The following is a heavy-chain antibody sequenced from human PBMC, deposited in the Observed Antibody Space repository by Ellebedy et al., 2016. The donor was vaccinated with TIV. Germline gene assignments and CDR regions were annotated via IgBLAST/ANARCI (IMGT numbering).Heavy chain of an antibody. D-gene: IGHD1-26*01. V-gene: IGHV4-59*12. CDR2: YYSGST. Sequence: SETLSLXXTVSGVSITHYYLNWVRQSPGKGLEWIGYYYSGSTDYNPSLTSRVTISIDTSKNQFSLKLTSVTAADTAVYYCARRIRSDAPSAQENWFDPWGQGTLVTVSS. J-gene: IGHJ5*02. CDR3: ARRIRSDAPSAQENWFDP. CDR1: GVSITHYY.